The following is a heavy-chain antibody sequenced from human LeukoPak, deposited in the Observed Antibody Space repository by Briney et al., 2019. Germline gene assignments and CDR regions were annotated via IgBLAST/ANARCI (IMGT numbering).Heavy chain of an antibody. D-gene: IGHD3-22*01. Sequence: SETLSLTCAVYGGSFSGDFWSWIRQSPGKGLEWIGEINHGGSTTYNPSLQSRVTMSVDTSKNQFSLKLSSVTAADTAVYYCAREAESYYDSTGYYDVFDIWNEGTMVSVSS. CDR3: AREAESYYDSTGYYDVFDI. J-gene: IGHJ3*02. CDR1: GGSFSGDF. V-gene: IGHV4-34*01. CDR2: INHGGST.